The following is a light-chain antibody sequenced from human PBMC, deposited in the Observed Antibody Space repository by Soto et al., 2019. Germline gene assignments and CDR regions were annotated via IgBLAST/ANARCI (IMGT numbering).Light chain of an antibody. CDR3: SSYTSGDTVI. V-gene: IGLV2-14*03. J-gene: IGLJ2*01. CDR2: DVN. CDR1: SSDIGAYNY. Sequence: QSVLTQPASVSGSPGQSITISCTGTSSDIGAYNYVSWYQQHPGKAPNLMIYDVNNRPSGVPNRFSGSKSGNTASLTISGLQAEDEADYYCSSYTSGDTVIFGGGTQLTVL.